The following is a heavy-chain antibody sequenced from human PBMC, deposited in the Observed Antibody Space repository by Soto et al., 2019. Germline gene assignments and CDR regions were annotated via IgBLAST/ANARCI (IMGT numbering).Heavy chain of an antibody. CDR1: GFTFSSYA. CDR3: AKDDDSEYNWFDP. V-gene: IGHV3-23*01. D-gene: IGHD2-15*01. J-gene: IGHJ5*02. Sequence: LRLSCAASGFTFSSYAMSWVRQAPGKGLEWVSAISGSGGSTYYADSVKGRFTISRDNSKNTLYLQMNSLRAEDTAVYYCAKDDDSEYNWFDPWGQETLVTVSS. CDR2: ISGSGGST.